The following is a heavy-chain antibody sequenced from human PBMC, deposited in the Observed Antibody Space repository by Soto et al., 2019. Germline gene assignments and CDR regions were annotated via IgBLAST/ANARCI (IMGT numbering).Heavy chain of an antibody. CDR1: GGTFSSYA. CDR2: IIPIFGTA. J-gene: IGHJ3*02. V-gene: IGHV1-69*13. CDR3: ARDVTKVVTGRTDAFDI. D-gene: IGHD4-17*01. Sequence: SVKVSCKASGGTFSSYAISWVRQAPGQGLEWMGGIIPIFGTANYAQKFQGRVTITADESTSTAYMELSSLRSEDTAVYYCARDVTKVVTGRTDAFDIWGQGTMVTVSS.